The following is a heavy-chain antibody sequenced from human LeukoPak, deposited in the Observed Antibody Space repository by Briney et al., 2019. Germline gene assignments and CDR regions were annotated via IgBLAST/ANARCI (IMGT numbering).Heavy chain of an antibody. D-gene: IGHD3-16*01. CDR3: ARGDGLDY. CDR1: GYSISSSYY. V-gene: IGHV4-38-2*02. CDR2: IYYGGST. J-gene: IGHJ4*02. Sequence: SETLSLTCTVSGYSISSSYYWDWIRQPPGKGLEWIGSIYYGGSTYYNPSLKSRVTISIDTSKNQFSLKLGSVTAADTAVYYCARGDGLDYWGQGTLVTVSS.